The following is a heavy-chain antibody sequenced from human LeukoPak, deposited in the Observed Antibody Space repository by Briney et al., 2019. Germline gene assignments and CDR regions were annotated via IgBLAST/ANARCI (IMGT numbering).Heavy chain of an antibody. D-gene: IGHD3-16*01. V-gene: IGHV3-53*01. J-gene: IGHJ3*02. Sequence: PGGSLRLSCAASGFIVSRNYLGWVRQAPGKGLEWVSALSSKYETYYADSVKGRFTISRDNSENTLYLQMNALRAEDTALYSCYEMYLGDSFDIWGRGTMVIVFS. CDR2: LSSKYET. CDR3: YEMYLGDSFDI. CDR1: GFIVSRNY.